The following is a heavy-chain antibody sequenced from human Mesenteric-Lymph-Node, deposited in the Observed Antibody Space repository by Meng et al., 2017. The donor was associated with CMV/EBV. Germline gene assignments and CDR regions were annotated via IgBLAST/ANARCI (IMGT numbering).Heavy chain of an antibody. V-gene: IGHV3-66*02. J-gene: IGHJ4*02. CDR2: LYRGGTT. CDR3: AKGSDFWGGQFEY. CDR1: GFTSRTYW. Sequence: GESLKISCVASGFTSRTYWMTWVRQAPGMGLEWVSILYRGGTTFYAESVRGRFTISRHNSNNTLYLQMNSLRTDDTAVYYCAKGSDFWGGQFEYWGQGTLVTVSS. D-gene: IGHD3-3*01.